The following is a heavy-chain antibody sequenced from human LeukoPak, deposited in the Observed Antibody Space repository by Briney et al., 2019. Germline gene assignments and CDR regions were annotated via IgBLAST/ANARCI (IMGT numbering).Heavy chain of an antibody. CDR2: IIPIFGTA. V-gene: IGHV1-69*05. J-gene: IGHJ5*02. Sequence: ASVKVSCKASGGTFSSYAISWVRQAPGQGLEWMGGIIPIFGTANYAQKFQGRVTITTDESTSTAYMELSSLRSEDTAVYYCARSLTPYHDFWSGYFDDFRWFDPWGQGTLVTVSS. D-gene: IGHD3-3*01. CDR3: ARSLTPYHDFWSGYFDDFRWFDP. CDR1: GGTFSSYA.